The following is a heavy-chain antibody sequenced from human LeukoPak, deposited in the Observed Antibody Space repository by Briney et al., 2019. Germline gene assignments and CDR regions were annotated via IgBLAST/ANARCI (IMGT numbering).Heavy chain of an antibody. D-gene: IGHD3-22*01. CDR2: FDAEDGET. CDR3: ATYYYDSSGYYRPQYFQH. CDR1: GYTLTELS. Sequence: ASVKVSCKVSGYTLTELSMHWVRQAPGKGLEWMGGFDAEDGETIYAQKFQGRVTMTEDTSTDTAYMELSSLRSEDTAVYYCATYYYDSSGYYRPQYFQHWGQGTLVTVSS. J-gene: IGHJ1*01. V-gene: IGHV1-24*01.